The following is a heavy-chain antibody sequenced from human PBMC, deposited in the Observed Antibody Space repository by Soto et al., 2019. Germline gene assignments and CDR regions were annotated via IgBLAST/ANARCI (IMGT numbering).Heavy chain of an antibody. J-gene: IGHJ3*02. CDR2: IFYSGST. CDR3: ARPPTASLDAFDI. Sequence: SETLSLTCTVSGSSISSSRYYWGWIRQPPGKGVEWIGSIFYSGSTYHNPSLKSRVTISVDTSKNQFSLKLSSVTAADTAVYYCARPPTASLDAFDIWGQGTMVTVSS. V-gene: IGHV4-39*01. CDR1: GSSISSSRYY.